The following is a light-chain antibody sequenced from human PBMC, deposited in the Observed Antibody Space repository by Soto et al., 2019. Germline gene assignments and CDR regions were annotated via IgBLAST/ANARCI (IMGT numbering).Light chain of an antibody. CDR1: QGIRSY. CDR2: AAS. J-gene: IGKJ5*01. Sequence: DIQMTQSPSSVSASVGDRVIITCRASQGIRSYLDWYQQKPGKVPKLLIYAASSLQGGVPSRFSGSGSGTDFTLTISSLQPEDFESYYCQQNYSTPITFGQGTRLEI. V-gene: IGKV1-39*01. CDR3: QQNYSTPIT.